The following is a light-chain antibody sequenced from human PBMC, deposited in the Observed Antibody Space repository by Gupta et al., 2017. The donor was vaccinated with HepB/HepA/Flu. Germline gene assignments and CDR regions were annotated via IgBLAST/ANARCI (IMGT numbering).Light chain of an antibody. CDR1: QSVSNY. J-gene: IGKJ1*01. CDR3: QQRNYWPPGA. Sequence: EIVLTQSPATLSLSPGERATLSCRASQSVSNYLTWYQQKPGQAPRLLIYDTSIRATGIPARFRGSGSGTDFTLTISSREPEDFAVYYCQQRNYWPPGAFGQGTKVEIK. CDR2: DTS. V-gene: IGKV3-11*01.